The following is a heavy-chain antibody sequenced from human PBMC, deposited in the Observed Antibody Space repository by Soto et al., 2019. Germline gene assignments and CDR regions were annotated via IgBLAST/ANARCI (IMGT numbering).Heavy chain of an antibody. CDR2: ISYDGSNK. Sequence: QVQLVESGGGVVQPGRSLRLSCAASGFTFSSYGMHWVRQAPGKGLEWVAVISYDGSNKYYADSVKGRFTISRDNSKNTLYLQINSLRAEDTAVYYCAKDKGYDFWSGYYGVYWYFDLWGRGTLVTVSS. J-gene: IGHJ2*01. CDR3: AKDKGYDFWSGYYGVYWYFDL. D-gene: IGHD3-3*01. V-gene: IGHV3-30*18. CDR1: GFTFSSYG.